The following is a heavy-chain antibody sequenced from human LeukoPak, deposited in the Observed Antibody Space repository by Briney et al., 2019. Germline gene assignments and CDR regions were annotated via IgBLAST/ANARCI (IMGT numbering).Heavy chain of an antibody. D-gene: IGHD6-19*01. V-gene: IGHV3-23*01. CDR2: ISSGGGNT. J-gene: IGHJ4*02. CDR1: GFTFSSYG. Sequence: GRSLRLSCAASGFTFSSYGMHWVRQAPGKGLEWVSAISSGGGNTDYADSVKGRFTISRDNSKNTLYLQMNSLRAEDTAVYYCAKPAISSRGWYYDYWGQGTLVTVSS. CDR3: AKPAISSRGWYYDY.